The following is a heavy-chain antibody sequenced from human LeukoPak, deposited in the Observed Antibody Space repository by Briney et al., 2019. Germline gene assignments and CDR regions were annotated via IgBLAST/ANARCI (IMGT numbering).Heavy chain of an antibody. CDR3: ARLRYSSGWYWDY. D-gene: IGHD6-19*01. CDR1: GGSFSGYY. J-gene: IGHJ4*02. V-gene: IGHV4-34*01. CDR2: INHSGST. Sequence: SETLSLTCAVYGGSFSGYYWSWIRQPPGEGLEWIGEINHSGSTNYNPSLKSRVTISVDTSKNQFSLKLSSVTATDTAVYYCARLRYSSGWYWDYWDQGTLVTVSS.